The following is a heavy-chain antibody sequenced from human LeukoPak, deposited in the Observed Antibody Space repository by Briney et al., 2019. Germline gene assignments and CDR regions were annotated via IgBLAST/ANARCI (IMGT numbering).Heavy chain of an antibody. Sequence: GRSLRLSCAASGFTFSNYGMHWVRQTPGKGLEWVAVVSYDGSRKYYADSVKGRFTISRDNSKNTLYLQMNSLRAEDTAVYYCARGGQGYDLNWFDPWGQGTLVTVSS. CDR1: GFTFSNYG. J-gene: IGHJ5*02. D-gene: IGHD3-3*01. CDR3: ARGGQGYDLNWFDP. V-gene: IGHV3-30*03. CDR2: VSYDGSRK.